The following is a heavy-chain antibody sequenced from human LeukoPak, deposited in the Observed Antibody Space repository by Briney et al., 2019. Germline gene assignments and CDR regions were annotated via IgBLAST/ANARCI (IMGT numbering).Heavy chain of an antibody. CDR3: ASFLGTYYYYMDV. J-gene: IGHJ6*03. V-gene: IGHV1-69*13. CDR2: IIPIFGTA. D-gene: IGHD1-26*01. Sequence: SVKVSCKASGYTFTSYGISWVRQAPGQGLEWMGGIIPIFGTANYAQKFQGRVTITADESTSTAYMELSSLRSEDTAVYYCASFLGTYYYYMDVWGKGTTVTISS. CDR1: GYTFTSYG.